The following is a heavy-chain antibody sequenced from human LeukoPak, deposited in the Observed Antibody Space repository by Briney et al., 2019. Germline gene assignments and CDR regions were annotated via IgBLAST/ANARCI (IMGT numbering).Heavy chain of an antibody. J-gene: IGHJ4*02. CDR2: ISWNSGSI. V-gene: IGHV3-9*01. CDR3: ARDEKYSSSWYAD. Sequence: PGGSLRLSCAASGFTFDDYAMHWVRQAPGKGLEWVSSISWNSGSIGYADSVKGRFTISRDNAKNSLYLQMNSLRAEDTAFYYCARDEKYSSSWYADWGQGTLVTVSS. D-gene: IGHD6-13*01. CDR1: GFTFDDYA.